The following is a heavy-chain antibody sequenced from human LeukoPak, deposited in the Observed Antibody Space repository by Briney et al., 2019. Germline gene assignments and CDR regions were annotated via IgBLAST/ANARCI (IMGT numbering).Heavy chain of an antibody. D-gene: IGHD3-16*01. Sequence: PGGSLRLSCAASGFTFSSYNMKWVRQAPGKGLEWVSSISSSSSYIYYADSVKGRFTISRDNAKNSLYLQMNSLRAEDTAIYYCGRDKGGDALDIWGQGTMVTVSS. CDR2: ISSSSSYI. J-gene: IGHJ3*02. V-gene: IGHV3-21*01. CDR3: GRDKGGDALDI. CDR1: GFTFSSYN.